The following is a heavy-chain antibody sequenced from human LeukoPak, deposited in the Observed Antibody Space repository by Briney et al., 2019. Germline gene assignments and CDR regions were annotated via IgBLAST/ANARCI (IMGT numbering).Heavy chain of an antibody. Sequence: GGSLRLSCAASGFTFSRYEMNWVRQAPGKGLEWVSYISSSGSTIYYADSVKGRFTISRDNAKNSLYLQMNSLRAEDTAVYYCARVRTYYYGSGSHRMFPFDYWGQGTLVTVSS. CDR3: ARVRTYYYGSGSHRMFPFDY. D-gene: IGHD3-10*01. V-gene: IGHV3-48*03. CDR2: ISSSGSTI. J-gene: IGHJ4*02. CDR1: GFTFSRYE.